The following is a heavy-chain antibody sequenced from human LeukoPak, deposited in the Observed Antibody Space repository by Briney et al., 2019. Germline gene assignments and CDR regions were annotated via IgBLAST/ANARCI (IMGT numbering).Heavy chain of an antibody. CDR2: INSNSGGT. CDR3: ARDDALVATGSFDY. V-gene: IGHV1-2*02. J-gene: IGHJ4*02. Sequence: ASVKVSCKASGYTFTGYYMHWVRQAPGQGLEWMGWINSNSGGTNYAQKFQGRVTMTRDTSISTAYMELSRLRSDDTAVYYCARDDALVATGSFDYWGQGTLVTVSS. D-gene: IGHD5-12*01. CDR1: GYTFTGYY.